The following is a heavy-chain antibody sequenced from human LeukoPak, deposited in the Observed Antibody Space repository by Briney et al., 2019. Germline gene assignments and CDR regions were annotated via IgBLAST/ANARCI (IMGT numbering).Heavy chain of an antibody. CDR3: ARDQGGNPIDY. CDR1: GFSISSGYY. D-gene: IGHD4-23*01. CDR2: IHHSGST. J-gene: IGHJ4*02. V-gene: IGHV4-38-2*02. Sequence: SETLSLICTVSGFSISSGYYWGWIRQPPGKGLDWIGSIHHSGSTYYNASLKSRVTISVDTSKNQFSLKLTSVTAADTAVYYCARDQGGNPIDYWGQGTLVTVSS.